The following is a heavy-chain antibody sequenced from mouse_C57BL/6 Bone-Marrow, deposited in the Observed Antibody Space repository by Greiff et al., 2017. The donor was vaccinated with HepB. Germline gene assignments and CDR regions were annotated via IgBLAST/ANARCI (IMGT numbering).Heavy chain of an antibody. Sequence: EVMLVESGGGLVKPGGSLKLSCAASGFTFSSYAMSWVRQTPEKRLEWVATISDGASYTYYPDNVKGRFTISRDNAKNNLYLQMSHLKSEDTAMYYCAREYFDVWGTGTTITVSS. CDR1: GFTFSSYA. J-gene: IGHJ1*03. CDR2: ISDGASYT. V-gene: IGHV5-4*01. CDR3: AREYFDV.